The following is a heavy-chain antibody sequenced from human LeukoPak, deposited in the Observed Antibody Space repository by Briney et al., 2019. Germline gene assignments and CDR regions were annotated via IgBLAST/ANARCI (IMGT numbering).Heavy chain of an antibody. D-gene: IGHD1-1*01. CDR2: INEDGTTI. CDR1: GFTFSGYW. CDR3: AKVQLELRGAYYFDY. V-gene: IGHV3-7*05. J-gene: IGHJ4*02. Sequence: GGSLRLSCEASGFTFSGYWMSWVRQAPGRGLEWVADINEDGTTIYYVNSVKGRFTISRDNSKNTLYLQMNSLRAEDTAVYYCAKVQLELRGAYYFDYWGQGTLVTVSS.